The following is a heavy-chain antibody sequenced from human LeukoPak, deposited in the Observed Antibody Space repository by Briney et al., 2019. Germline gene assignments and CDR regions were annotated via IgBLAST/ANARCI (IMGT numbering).Heavy chain of an antibody. V-gene: IGHV3-30*04. CDR1: GFTFTSYA. CDR3: AKDRYGGEHIGGFRIDY. D-gene: IGHD4-23*01. CDR2: ISYDGSNK. Sequence: GGSLRLSCAASGFTFTSYAMHWVRQAPGKGLEWVAVISYDGSNKYYADSVKGRFTISRDNSKNTLYLQMNSLRAEDTAVYYCAKDRYGGEHIGGFRIDYWGQGTLVTVSS. J-gene: IGHJ4*02.